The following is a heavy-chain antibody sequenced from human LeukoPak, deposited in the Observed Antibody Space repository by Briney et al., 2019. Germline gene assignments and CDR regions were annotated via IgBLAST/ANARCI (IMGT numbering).Heavy chain of an antibody. CDR2: INHSGST. V-gene: IGHV4-34*01. CDR1: GGSFSGYY. Sequence: PSETLSLTCAVYGGSFSGYYWNWNRQPPGKGLEWIGEINHSGSTNYNPSLKSRVTISVDTSKTQFSLKLSSVTAADTAMYYCARGGATMVRGVHGYWGQGTLVTVSS. CDR3: ARGGATMVRGVHGY. J-gene: IGHJ4*02. D-gene: IGHD3-10*01.